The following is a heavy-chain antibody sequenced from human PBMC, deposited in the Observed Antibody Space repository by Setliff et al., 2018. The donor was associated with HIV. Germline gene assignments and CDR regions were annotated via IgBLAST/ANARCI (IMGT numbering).Heavy chain of an antibody. CDR3: AREGGYYDSSGYPVGWFDP. Sequence: SETLSLTCTVSGGSISSGSYYWSWIRQPAGKELEWIGHIYTSGRTNYNPSLKSRVTISLETSKNQFSLKLRSVTAADTAVYYCAREGGYYDSSGYPVGWFDPWGQGTLVTVSS. CDR1: GGSISSGSYY. CDR2: IYTSGRT. V-gene: IGHV4-61*09. D-gene: IGHD3-22*01. J-gene: IGHJ5*02.